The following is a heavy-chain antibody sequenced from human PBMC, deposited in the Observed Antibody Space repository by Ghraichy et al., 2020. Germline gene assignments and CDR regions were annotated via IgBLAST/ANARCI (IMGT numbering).Heavy chain of an antibody. D-gene: IGHD6-6*01. V-gene: IGHV4-34*01. Sequence: SQTLSLTCAVYGGSFSGYYWSWIRQPPGKGLEWIGEINHSGSTNYNPSLKSRVTISVDTSKNQFSLKLSSVTAADTAVYYCARNKVGQLVLDLDQTRYYYYYGMDVWGQGTTVTVSS. CDR3: ARNKVGQLVLDLDQTRYYYYYGMDV. CDR1: GGSFSGYY. CDR2: INHSGST. J-gene: IGHJ6*02.